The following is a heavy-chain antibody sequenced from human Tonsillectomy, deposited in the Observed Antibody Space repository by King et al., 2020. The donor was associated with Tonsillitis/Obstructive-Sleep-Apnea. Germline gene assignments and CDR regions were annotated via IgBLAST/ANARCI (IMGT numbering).Heavy chain of an antibody. Sequence: QLQESGPGLVKPSETLSLTCTVSGGSVSSGSYYWSWNRQPPGKGLDWMWDVYYSGSTNSNPSLKSRVTMSVDTSKNQFSLNLSSVTAADTAVYYCAREESLYCSGGSCYFDAFDIWGQGTMVTVSS. CDR1: GGSVSSGSYY. V-gene: IGHV4-61*01. CDR3: AREESLYCSGGSCYFDAFDI. CDR2: VYYSGST. D-gene: IGHD2-15*01. J-gene: IGHJ3*02.